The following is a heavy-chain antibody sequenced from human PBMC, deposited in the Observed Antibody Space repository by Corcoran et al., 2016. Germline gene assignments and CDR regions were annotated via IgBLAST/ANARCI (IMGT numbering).Heavy chain of an antibody. D-gene: IGHD4-17*01. J-gene: IGHJ2*01. Sequence: QVQLQESGPGLVKPSETLSLTCTVSGGSISSYYWSWIRQPPGKGLEWIGYIYYSGSTNYNTSLKSRVTISVDTAKNQFSLKLSAVTAADTAVYYCARERGDYDPYWYFDLWGRGTLVTVSS. CDR3: ARERGDYDPYWYFDL. V-gene: IGHV4-59*01. CDR2: IYYSGST. CDR1: GGSISSYY.